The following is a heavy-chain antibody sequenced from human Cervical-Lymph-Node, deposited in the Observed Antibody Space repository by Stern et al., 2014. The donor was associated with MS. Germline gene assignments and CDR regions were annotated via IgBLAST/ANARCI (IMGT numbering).Heavy chain of an antibody. V-gene: IGHV1-3*01. D-gene: IGHD6-13*01. J-gene: IGHJ4*02. CDR1: GYTFIAHA. CDR3: ARGSAAGVDY. Sequence: QVQLVESGAEVKKPGASVKVSCQASGYTFIAHAVHWVRQAPGQRLEWMGWINAGNGNTKYSQKFQGRLTLTRDTSASTAYMDLRGLRSEDTAVYYCARGSAAGVDYWGQGTLVTVSS. CDR2: INAGNGNT.